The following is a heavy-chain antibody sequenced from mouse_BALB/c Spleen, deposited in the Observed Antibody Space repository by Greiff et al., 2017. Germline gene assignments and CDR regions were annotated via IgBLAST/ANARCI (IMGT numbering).Heavy chain of an antibody. CDR3: TRENYYGSRYYAMDY. V-gene: IGHV1-4*01. CDR2: INPSSGYT. D-gene: IGHD1-1*01. Sequence: VQLQQSGAELSRPGASVKMSCKASGYTFTSYTMHWVKQRPGQGLEWIGYINPSSGYTNYNQKFKDKATLTADKSSSTAYMQLSSLTSEDSAVYYCTRENYYGSRYYAMDYWGQGTSVTVSS. J-gene: IGHJ4*01. CDR1: GYTFTSYT.